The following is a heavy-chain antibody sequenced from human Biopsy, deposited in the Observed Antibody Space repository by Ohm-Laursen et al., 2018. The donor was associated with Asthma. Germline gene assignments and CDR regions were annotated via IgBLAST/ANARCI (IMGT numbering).Heavy chain of an antibody. CDR3: ARGYSLGRDFPY. J-gene: IGHJ4*02. Sequence: SLRLSCAASGFTFRSYAMHWVRQAPGKGLEWVAVMSYEGSTEYYPDSVKGRFTISRDNSKNTVYLQMNSLRVADTAVYYCARGYSLGRDFPYWGQGILVTVSS. CDR1: GFTFRSYA. CDR2: MSYEGSTE. V-gene: IGHV3-30-3*01. D-gene: IGHD5-18*01.